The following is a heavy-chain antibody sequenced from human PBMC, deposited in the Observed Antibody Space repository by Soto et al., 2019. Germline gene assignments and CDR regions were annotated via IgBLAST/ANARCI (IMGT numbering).Heavy chain of an antibody. CDR1: GFTFSSYG. CDR3: AKESLKTPVTGPVDR. J-gene: IGHJ5*02. CDR2: ISYDGSNK. Sequence: PGGSLRLSCAASGFTFSSYGMHWVRQAPGKGLEWVAVISYDGSNKYYADSVKGRFTISRDNSKNTLYLQMSSLRAEDTAVYYCAKESLKTPVTGPVDRWGQGTGVTVSS. D-gene: IGHD6-19*01. V-gene: IGHV3-30*18.